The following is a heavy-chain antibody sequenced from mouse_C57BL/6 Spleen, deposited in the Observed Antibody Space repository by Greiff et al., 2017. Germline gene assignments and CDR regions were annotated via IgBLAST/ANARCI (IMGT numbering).Heavy chain of an antibody. CDR1: GYAFTNSL. J-gene: IGHJ2*01. CDR2: INPGSGGT. Sequence: QVQLQQSGAELVRPGTSVKVSCKASGYAFTNSLIEWVKQRPGQGLEWIGVINPGSGGTNYNEKFKGKATLTADKSSSTAYMQLSSLTSDDSAVYFCAQKGVPYYWGQGTTLTVAS. V-gene: IGHV1-54*01. CDR3: AQKGVPYY.